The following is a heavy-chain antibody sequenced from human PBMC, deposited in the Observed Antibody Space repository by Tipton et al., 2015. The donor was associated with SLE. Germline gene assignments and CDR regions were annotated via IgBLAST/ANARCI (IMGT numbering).Heavy chain of an antibody. D-gene: IGHD3-22*01. CDR3: TRVRNYYDSSGYYQSGWFDP. V-gene: IGHV3-49*04. Sequence: SLRLSCTASGFTFGDYAMSWVRQAPGKGLEWVGFIRSKAYGGTTEYAASVKGRFTISRDDSKSIAYLQMNSLKTEDTAVYYCTRVRNYYDSSGYYQSGWFDPWGQGTLVTVSS. CDR2: IRSKAYGGTT. CDR1: GFTFGDYA. J-gene: IGHJ5*02.